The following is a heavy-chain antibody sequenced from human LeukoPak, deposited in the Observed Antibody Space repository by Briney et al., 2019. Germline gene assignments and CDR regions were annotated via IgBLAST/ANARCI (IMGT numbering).Heavy chain of an antibody. CDR1: GFTFSSYA. V-gene: IGHV3-23*01. CDR2: ISGSGGST. D-gene: IGHD6-19*01. Sequence: QAGGSLRLSCAASGFTFSSYAMSWVRQAPGKGLEWVSAISGSGGSTYYADSVKGRFTISRDNSKNTLYLQMNSLRAEDTAVYYCAKDPASEYSSGRYDYFDYWGQGTLVTVSS. CDR3: AKDPASEYSSGRYDYFDY. J-gene: IGHJ4*02.